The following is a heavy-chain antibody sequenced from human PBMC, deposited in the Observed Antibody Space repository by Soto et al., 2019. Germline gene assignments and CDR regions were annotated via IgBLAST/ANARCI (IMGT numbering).Heavy chain of an antibody. Sequence: SETLSLTCTVSGGSISSSSYYWGWIRQPPGKGLEWIGSIYYSGSTYYNPSLKSRVTISVDTSKNQFSLRLSSVTAADTAVYYCAKLYSSSDYYYGMDVWGQGTTVTVSS. CDR1: GGSISSSSYY. D-gene: IGHD6-6*01. CDR2: IYYSGST. V-gene: IGHV4-39*01. J-gene: IGHJ6*02. CDR3: AKLYSSSDYYYGMDV.